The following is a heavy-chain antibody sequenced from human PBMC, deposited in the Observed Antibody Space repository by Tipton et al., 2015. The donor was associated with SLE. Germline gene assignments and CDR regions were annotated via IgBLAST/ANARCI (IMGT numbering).Heavy chain of an antibody. CDR3: ARGGDYYDSSGYLYYYYYGMDV. V-gene: IGHV1-69*01. CDR1: GGTFSSYA. D-gene: IGHD3-22*01. J-gene: IGHJ6*02. Sequence: QLVQSGVEVKKPGSSVKVSCKASGGTFSSYAISWVRQAPGQGLEWMGGIIPIFGTANYAQKFQGRVTITADESTSTAYMKLSSLRSEDTAVYYCARGGDYYDSSGYLYYYYYGMDVWGQGTTVTVSS. CDR2: IIPIFGTA.